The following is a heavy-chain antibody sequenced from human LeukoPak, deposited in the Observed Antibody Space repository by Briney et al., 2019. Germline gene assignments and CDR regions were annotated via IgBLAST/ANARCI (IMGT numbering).Heavy chain of an antibody. CDR3: ARSKDGRFGGHY. CDR2: LYHSGAT. CDR1: GASIKSGDSY. V-gene: IGHV4-39*01. J-gene: IGHJ4*01. D-gene: IGHD3-10*01. Sequence: SETLTLTCTVSGASIKSGDSYWTWIRQPPGKGLEWIVTLYHSGATSYHPSPKSRVTLSVDTSRKQFSLRLRSVTAADGAIYYCARSKDGRFGGHYWGHGTHVTVSS.